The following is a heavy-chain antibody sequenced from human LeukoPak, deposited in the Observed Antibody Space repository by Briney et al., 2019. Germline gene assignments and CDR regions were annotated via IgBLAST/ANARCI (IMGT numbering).Heavy chain of an antibody. CDR1: GGTFSSYA. CDR2: IIPIFGTA. J-gene: IGHJ4*02. V-gene: IGHV1-69*01. D-gene: IGHD3-3*01. Sequence: ASVKVSCKASGGTFSSYAISWVRQAPGQGLEGMGGIIPIFGTANYAQKFQGRVTITADESTSTAYMELSSLRSEDTAVYYCARPRTIFGVYYFDYWGQGTLVTVSS. CDR3: ARPRTIFGVYYFDY.